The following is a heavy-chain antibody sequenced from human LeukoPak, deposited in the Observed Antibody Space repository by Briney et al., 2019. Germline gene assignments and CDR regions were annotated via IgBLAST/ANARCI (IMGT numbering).Heavy chain of an antibody. D-gene: IGHD5-12*01. Sequence: ASVKVSCKASGYTFNSYYMHWVRQAPGQGLEWMGIISPSGGTTNYAQKFQGRVTMTRDTSTSTVYMELSSLRSEDTAVYYCARGGMTSGYDYFDYRGQGTLVTVSS. CDR3: ARGGMTSGYDYFDY. V-gene: IGHV1-46*02. J-gene: IGHJ4*02. CDR2: ISPSGGTT. CDR1: GYTFNSYY.